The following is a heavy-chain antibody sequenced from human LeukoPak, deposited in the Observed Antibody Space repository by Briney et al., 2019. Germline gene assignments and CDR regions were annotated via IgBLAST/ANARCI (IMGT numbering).Heavy chain of an antibody. CDR3: VRDRFCSGRSCYGPPDD. J-gene: IGHJ4*02. V-gene: IGHV4-39*07. CDR1: GGSISSRSYY. D-gene: IGHD2-15*01. CDR2: IYYSGGT. Sequence: SETLSLTCTVSGGSISSRSYYWGWIRQPPGQGLEWIGSIYYSGGTYYNPSLKSRVTISIDTSKNQFSLKVNSVTAADTAVYYCVRDRFCSGRSCYGPPDDWGQGARVTVSS.